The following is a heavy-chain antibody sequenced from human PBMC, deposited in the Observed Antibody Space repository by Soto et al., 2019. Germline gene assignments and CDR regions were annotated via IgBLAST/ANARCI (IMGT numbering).Heavy chain of an antibody. Sequence: DVQLVESGGGLVQPGGSLRLSCAASGFTFSNSWMHWVRQVSGKGLEWVSRINADGSSTSYADSVKGRFTISRDNAKNTLYLNVNSLRAEDTAVYYCVKVLARVVGGPRFYFDSWGQGALVTVSS. CDR3: VKVLARVVGGPRFYFDS. CDR1: GFTFSNSW. V-gene: IGHV3-74*01. D-gene: IGHD3-3*01. CDR2: INADGSST. J-gene: IGHJ4*02.